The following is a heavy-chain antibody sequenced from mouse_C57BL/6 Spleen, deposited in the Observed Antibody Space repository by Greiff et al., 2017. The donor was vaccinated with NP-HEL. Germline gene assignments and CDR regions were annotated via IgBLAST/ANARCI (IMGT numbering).Heavy chain of an antibody. Sequence: QLQQPGAELVKPGASVKLSCKASGYTFTSYWMQWVKQRPGQGLEWIGEIDPSDSYTNYNQKFKGKATLTVDTSSSTAYMQLSSLTSEDSAVYYCARGGLRLHAMDYWGQGTSVTVSS. V-gene: IGHV1-50*01. CDR2: IDPSDSYT. CDR1: GYTFTSYW. CDR3: ARGGLRLHAMDY. J-gene: IGHJ4*01. D-gene: IGHD3-2*02.